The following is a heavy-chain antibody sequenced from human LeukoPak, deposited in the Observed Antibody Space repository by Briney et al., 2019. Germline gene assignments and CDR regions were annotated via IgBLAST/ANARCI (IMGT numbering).Heavy chain of an antibody. CDR1: GFTFSSYG. CDR3: AKKGGGPRCSSTSCSKSMDV. CDR2: ISYDGSNK. V-gene: IGHV3-30*18. J-gene: IGHJ6*02. Sequence: GGSLRLSCAASGFTFSSYGMHWVRQAPGKGLEWVAVISYDGSNKYYADSVKGRFTISRDNSKNTLYLQMNSLRAEDTAVYYCAKKGGGPRCSSTSCSKSMDVWGQGTTVTVSS. D-gene: IGHD2-2*01.